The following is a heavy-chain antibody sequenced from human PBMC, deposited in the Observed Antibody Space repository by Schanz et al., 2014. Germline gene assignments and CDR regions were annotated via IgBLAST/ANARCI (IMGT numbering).Heavy chain of an antibody. Sequence: VQLVESGGNFVQPGGSLSLSCAASGFKFENYAMNWVRQAPGKGLEWVAFIRYDGSKIYYADSVKGRFTISRDNPKNTLSLQMNSLRVEDTAIYYCARDPNSVNEIDYWGQGTLVTVSS. D-gene: IGHD5-12*01. CDR3: ARDPNSVNEIDY. CDR2: IRYDGSKI. CDR1: GFKFENYA. J-gene: IGHJ4*02. V-gene: IGHV3-30*02.